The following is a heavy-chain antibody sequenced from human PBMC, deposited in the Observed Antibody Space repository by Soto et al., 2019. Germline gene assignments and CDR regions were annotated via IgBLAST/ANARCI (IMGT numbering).Heavy chain of an antibody. CDR1: GFTFSTYA. V-gene: IGHV3-23*01. J-gene: IGHJ4*02. CDR3: AKGYDSSGYYHFDY. CDR2: ISGSGDST. Sequence: GGSLRLSCAASGFTFSTYAMNWVRQAPGKGLEWVSGISGSGDSTYYADSVKGRFTVSRDNSKNTLYLQMNSLRAEDTAVYYCAKGYDSSGYYHFDYWGQGTLVTVSS. D-gene: IGHD3-22*01.